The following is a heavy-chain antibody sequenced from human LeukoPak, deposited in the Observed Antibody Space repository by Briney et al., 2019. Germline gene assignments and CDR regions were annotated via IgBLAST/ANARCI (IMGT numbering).Heavy chain of an antibody. D-gene: IGHD3-9*01. CDR3: AKNYDILTGIDY. Sequence: PGGSLRLSCAASGFTFSSYAMSWVRQAPGKGLEWVSAISGSGGSTYYADSVKGRFTISRDNSKNTLYLQMNSLRAEDTAVYYWAKNYDILTGIDYWGQGTLVTVSS. CDR2: ISGSGGST. J-gene: IGHJ4*02. V-gene: IGHV3-23*01. CDR1: GFTFSSYA.